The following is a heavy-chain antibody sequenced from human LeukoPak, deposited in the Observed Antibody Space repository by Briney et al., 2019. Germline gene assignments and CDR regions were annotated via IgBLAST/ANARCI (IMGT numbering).Heavy chain of an antibody. D-gene: IGHD3-10*01. V-gene: IGHV4-39*01. Sequence: SETLSLTCTVSGVSISSSNSYWGWIRQPPGKGLEWIGSIYYSGNTYYNASLKSQVSISIDTSKNQFSLRLTSVTAADTAVYYCARGPYYYGSGSYNYFDYWGQGTLVTVSS. CDR1: GVSISSSNSY. CDR3: ARGPYYYGSGSYNYFDY. CDR2: IYYSGNT. J-gene: IGHJ4*02.